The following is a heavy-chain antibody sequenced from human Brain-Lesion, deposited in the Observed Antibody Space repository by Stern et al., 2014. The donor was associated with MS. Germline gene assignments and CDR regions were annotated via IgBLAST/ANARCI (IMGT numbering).Heavy chain of an antibody. V-gene: IGHV4-61*02. D-gene: IGHD2-2*01. CDR1: GGSISSGGYY. J-gene: IGHJ6*02. Sequence: QVQLVQSGPGLVKPSQTLSLSCTVSGGSISSGGYYWSWIRQPAGKGLEWIGRIFNSGSTSYNPSLKSRVTISIDTSKTHFSLRLNPMTAADTAVYYCARGRVVPGFQYYATDVWGQGTTVIVSS. CDR2: IFNSGST. CDR3: ARGRVVPGFQYYATDV.